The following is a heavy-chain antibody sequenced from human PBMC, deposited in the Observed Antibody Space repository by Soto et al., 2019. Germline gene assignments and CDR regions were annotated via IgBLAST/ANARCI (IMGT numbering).Heavy chain of an antibody. V-gene: IGHV3-33*01. CDR1: GFTFSSYG. CDR2: IWYDGSNK. D-gene: IGHD2-8*01. J-gene: IGHJ6*03. CDR3: ARDLVLNGAGHYYMDV. Sequence: QVQLVESGGGVVQPGRSLRLSCAASGFTFSSYGMHWVRQAPGKGLEWVAVIWYDGSNKYYADSVKGRFTISRDNSKNPLYLQMNSLRAEETAVYYCARDLVLNGAGHYYMDVWGKGTTVTVSS.